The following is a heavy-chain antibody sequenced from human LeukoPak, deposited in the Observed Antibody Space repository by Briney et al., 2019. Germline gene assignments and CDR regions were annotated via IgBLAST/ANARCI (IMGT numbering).Heavy chain of an antibody. J-gene: IGHJ4*02. CDR3: ARGMVRGVMNY. V-gene: IGHV4-34*01. CDR1: GGSFSGYY. CDR2: INHSGST. D-gene: IGHD3-10*01. Sequence: SETLSLTCAVYGGSFSGYYWSWIRQPPGMGLEWIGEINHSGSTNYNPSLKSRVTMSVDTSKNQFSLKLSSVTAADTAVYYCARGMVRGVMNYWGQGTLVTVSS.